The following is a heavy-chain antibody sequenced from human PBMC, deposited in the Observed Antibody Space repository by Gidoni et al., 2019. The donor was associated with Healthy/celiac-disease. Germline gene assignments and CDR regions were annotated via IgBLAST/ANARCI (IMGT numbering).Heavy chain of an antibody. D-gene: IGHD4-17*01. CDR3: AREDYGDYVSWFDP. CDR2: ISYDGSKK. V-gene: IGHV3-30*03. Sequence: QVQLVESGGGVVQPGRSLRLSCAASGFTFSSYGMHWVRQAPGKGLEWVAVISYDGSKKYYADSVKGRFTISRDNSKNTLYLQMNSLRAEDTAVYYCAREDYGDYVSWFDPWGQGTLVTVSS. J-gene: IGHJ5*02. CDR1: GFTFSSYG.